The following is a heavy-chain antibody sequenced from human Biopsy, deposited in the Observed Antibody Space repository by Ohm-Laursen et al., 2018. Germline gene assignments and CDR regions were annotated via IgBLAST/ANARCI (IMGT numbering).Heavy chain of an antibody. J-gene: IGHJ4*01. D-gene: IGHD2-15*01. CDR1: GFTFSDHH. CDR2: ISSSGATI. CDR3: ARARDDFVVVPAAFFDF. Sequence: GSLRLSCTASGFTFSDHHMAWVRQAPGKGLEWLSYISSSGATIKYADSVKGRFTISRDNAKNSLYLRMNSLRAEDTAVYFCARARDDFVVVPAAFFDFWGHGTLVTVSS. V-gene: IGHV3-11*01.